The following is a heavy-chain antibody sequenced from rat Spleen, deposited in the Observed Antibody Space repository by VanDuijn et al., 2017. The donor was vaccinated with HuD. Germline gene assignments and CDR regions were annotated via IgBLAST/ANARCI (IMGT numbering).Heavy chain of an antibody. J-gene: IGHJ2*01. D-gene: IGHD1-6*01. V-gene: IGHV2-47*01. CDR2: MWTDGDT. CDR3: ARADRETYAHFDH. Sequence: QVQLKESGPGLVQPSQTLSLTCTVSGLSLNSISVTWIRQPPGKGLEWMGIMWTDGDTSYNSALKSRLSISRDTSKSQVFLEMNSLQTEDTATYYCARADRETYAHFDHWGQGVMVTVSS. CDR1: GLSLNSIS.